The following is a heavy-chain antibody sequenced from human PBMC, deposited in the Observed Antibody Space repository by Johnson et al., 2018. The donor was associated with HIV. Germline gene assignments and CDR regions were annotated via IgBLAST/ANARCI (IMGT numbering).Heavy chain of an antibody. D-gene: IGHD6-19*01. CDR1: GFTFSNSW. Sequence: VQLVESGGGLVQPGGSLRLSCAASGFTFSNSWMHWVRQAPGKGLEWVSVIYSGGSTYYADSVKGRFTISRDNSKNTLYLQMNSLRAEDTAVYYCAREVRKAVAGNFDIWGQGTMVTVSS. CDR3: AREVRKAVAGNFDI. V-gene: IGHV3-66*01. CDR2: IYSGGST. J-gene: IGHJ3*02.